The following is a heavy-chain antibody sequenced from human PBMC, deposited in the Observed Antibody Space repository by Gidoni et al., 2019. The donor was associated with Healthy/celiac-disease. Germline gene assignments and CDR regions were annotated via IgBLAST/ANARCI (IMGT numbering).Heavy chain of an antibody. CDR2: IYYSGST. V-gene: IGHV4-30-4*01. D-gene: IGHD3-22*01. Sequence: QVQLQESGPGLVKPSQTLSLTCTVSGGSISSGDYYWSWIRQPPGKGLEWIGYIYYSGSTYYNPSLKSRVTISVDTSKNQFSLKLSSVTAADTAVYYCARVPADYYDSIPFDYWGQGTLVTVSS. CDR3: ARVPADYYDSIPFDY. J-gene: IGHJ4*02. CDR1: GGSISSGDYY.